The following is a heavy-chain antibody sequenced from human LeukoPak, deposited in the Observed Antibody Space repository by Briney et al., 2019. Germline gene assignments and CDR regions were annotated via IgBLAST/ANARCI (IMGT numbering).Heavy chain of an antibody. J-gene: IGHJ4*02. Sequence: GGSLRLSCAASGFTFTNYWMSLVRQAPGKGLEWVASIKEGGSEKYYVDSVKGRFTISRDNAKNSLYLQMNSLRAEDTAVYYCARYSGSYHRYFDYWGQGTLVTVSS. CDR3: ARYSGSYHRYFDY. CDR1: GFTFTNYW. D-gene: IGHD1-26*01. CDR2: IKEGGSEK. V-gene: IGHV3-7*01.